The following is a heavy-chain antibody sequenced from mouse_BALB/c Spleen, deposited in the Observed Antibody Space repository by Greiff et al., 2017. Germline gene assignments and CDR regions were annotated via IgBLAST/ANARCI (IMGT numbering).Heavy chain of an antibody. CDR3: AREKYGKYEYFDG. J-gene: IGHJ1*01. CDR2: IYPGNVNT. CDR1: GYTFTSYY. D-gene: IGHD2-10*02. V-gene: IGHV1S56*01. Sequence: VQLQQSGPELVKPGASVRLSCKASGYTFTSYYIHWVKQRPGQGLEWIGWIYPGNVNTKYNEKFKGKATLTADKSSSTAYMQLSSLTSEDSAVYFCAREKYGKYEYFDGWGAGTTVTVSS.